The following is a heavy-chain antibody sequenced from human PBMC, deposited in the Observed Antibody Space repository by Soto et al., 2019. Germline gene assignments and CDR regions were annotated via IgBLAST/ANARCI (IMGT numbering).Heavy chain of an antibody. CDR3: ARDIRGYSRAFDY. D-gene: IGHD5-18*01. CDR2: ISATGST. V-gene: IGHV4-61*01. Sequence: QVQLQESGPGLLKPSETLSLTCTVSGDSVGSASYYWTWIRQPPGEGLEWIGYISATGSTNYNPSLKSLLTISVDTSNNQFSLRLSSVTAAATAVYYCARDIRGYSRAFDYWGQGTLVTLSS. CDR1: GDSVGSASYY. J-gene: IGHJ4*02.